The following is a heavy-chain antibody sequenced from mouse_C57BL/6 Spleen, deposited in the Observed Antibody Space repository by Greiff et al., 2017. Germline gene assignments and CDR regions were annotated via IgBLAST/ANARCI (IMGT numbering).Heavy chain of an antibody. CDR3: ATSYFYGSSYGFAY. CDR1: GYTFTSYW. Sequence: QVQLQQPGAELVQPGASVKVSCKASGYTFTSYWMHWVKQRPGQGLEWIGRMHPSDSDTNYNQKFKGKATLTVDKSSSTADMQLSSLTSEDSAVYYCATSYFYGSSYGFAYWGQRTLVTASA. CDR2: MHPSDSDT. J-gene: IGHJ3*01. V-gene: IGHV1-74*01. D-gene: IGHD1-1*01.